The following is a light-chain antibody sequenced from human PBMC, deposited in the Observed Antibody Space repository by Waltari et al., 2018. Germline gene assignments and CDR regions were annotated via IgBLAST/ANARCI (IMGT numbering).Light chain of an antibody. CDR3: SSYTSSSTVV. CDR2: DVS. V-gene: IGLV2-14*03. CDR1: SSDVGGYNY. Sequence: QSALTQPASVSGSPGQSITISCTGTSSDVGGYNYVSWYQQHPGKAPKLMIYDVSNRPSGVSKRFSGSKAGNTASLTISGLQAEDEADCYCSSYTSSSTVVFGGGTKLTVL. J-gene: IGLJ2*01.